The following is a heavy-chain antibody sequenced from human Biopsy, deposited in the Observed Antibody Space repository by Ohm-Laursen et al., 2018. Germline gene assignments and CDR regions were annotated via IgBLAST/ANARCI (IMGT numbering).Heavy chain of an antibody. J-gene: IGHJ4*02. CDR2: ISASGNHI. Sequence: GSLRLSCAAPGFTFSGFSMNWVRQAPGKGLEWVSSISASGNHIYYTDSVKGRFTVSRDNGKNSVYLQMNSLRVEDTVVYYCARDGEAKYCKHGVCPSDFWGQGTLVTVSS. CDR1: GFTFSGFS. D-gene: IGHD2-8*01. V-gene: IGHV3-21*01. CDR3: ARDGEAKYCKHGVCPSDF.